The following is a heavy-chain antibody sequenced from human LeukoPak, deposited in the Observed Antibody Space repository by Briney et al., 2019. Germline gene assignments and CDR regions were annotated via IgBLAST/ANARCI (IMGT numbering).Heavy chain of an antibody. Sequence: GGSLRLSCAASGFTFSSYAMSWVRQAPGKGLEWVSGISGSGGSTYYADSVKGRFTISRDNAKNSLYLQMNSLRAEDTAVYYCARNGGGGYDYMSDYWGQGTLVTVSS. CDR2: ISGSGGST. D-gene: IGHD5-12*01. V-gene: IGHV3-23*01. CDR3: ARNGGGGYDYMSDY. CDR1: GFTFSSYA. J-gene: IGHJ4*02.